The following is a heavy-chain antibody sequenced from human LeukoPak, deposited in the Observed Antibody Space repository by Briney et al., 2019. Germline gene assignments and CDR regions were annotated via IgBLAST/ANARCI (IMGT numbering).Heavy chain of an antibody. D-gene: IGHD2-2*01. CDR3: ARDPYCSSCYYYYMDV. Sequence: GGSLRLSCAASGFTLSSYSMNWVRQAPGKGLEWVSSISSSSSYIYYADSVKGRFTISRDNAKNSLYLQMNSLRAEDTAVYYCARDPYCSSCYYYYMDVWGKGTTVTVSS. CDR2: ISSSSSYI. J-gene: IGHJ6*03. CDR1: GFTLSSYS. V-gene: IGHV3-21*01.